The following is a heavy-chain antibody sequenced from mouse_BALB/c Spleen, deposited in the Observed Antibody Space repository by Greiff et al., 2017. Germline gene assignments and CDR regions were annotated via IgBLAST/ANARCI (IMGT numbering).Heavy chain of an antibody. V-gene: IGHV5-9-4*01. CDR2: ISSGGSYT. D-gene: IGHD2-1*01. Sequence: EVQRVESGGGLVQPGGSLKLSCAASGFTFSSYAMSWVRQSPEKRLEWVAEISSGGSYTYYPDTVTGRFTISRDNAKNTLYLEMSSLRSEDTAMYYCARAWGNYEGYAMDYWGQGTSVTVSS. CDR1: GFTFSSYA. CDR3: ARAWGNYEGYAMDY. J-gene: IGHJ4*01.